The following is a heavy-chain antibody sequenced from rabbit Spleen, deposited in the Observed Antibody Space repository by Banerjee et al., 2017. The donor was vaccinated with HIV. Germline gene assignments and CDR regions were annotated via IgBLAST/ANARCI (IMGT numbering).Heavy chain of an antibody. V-gene: IGHV1S45*01. CDR1: GFSFSNKAV. CDR2: INAVTGKA. D-gene: IGHD6-1*01. J-gene: IGHJ4*01. Sequence: QEQLVESGGGLVKPGASLTLTCTASGFSFSNKAVMCWVRQAPGKGLEWIACINAVTGKAVYASWAKGRFTFSKTSSTTVTLQMTSLTAADTATYFCVREAGYGGYGDGNLWGPGTLVTVS. CDR3: VREAGYGGYGDGNL.